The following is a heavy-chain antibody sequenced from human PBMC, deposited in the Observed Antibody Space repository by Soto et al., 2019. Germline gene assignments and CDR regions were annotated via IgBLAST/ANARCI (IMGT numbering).Heavy chain of an antibody. CDR3: ARHGPPVYYDHSDYYYCRLDV. V-gene: IGHV5-51*01. CDR2: IYPGDSDT. D-gene: IGHD3-22*01. CDR1: GYSFTIYW. J-gene: IGHJ6*02. Sequence: PGESLKISWKGSGYSFTIYWIGWVRQMPGKGREGMGIIYPGDSDTRYSPSFQGQVTISADKSISTAYLHGSSLKASATAMSSCARHGPPVYYDHSDYYYCRLDVWGQGTTVTVSS.